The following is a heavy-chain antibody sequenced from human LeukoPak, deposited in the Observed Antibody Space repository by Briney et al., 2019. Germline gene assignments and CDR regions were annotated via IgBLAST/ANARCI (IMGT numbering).Heavy chain of an antibody. CDR1: EFTFNTFS. Sequence: GGSLRLSCAASEFTFNTFSMNWVRQAPGKGLEWVSSISSSRNYMYYADSVKGRFTISRDNAKNSLYLQMNSLRAEDTAVYFCARGTHVFDIWGQGTMVTVSS. D-gene: IGHD2-15*01. J-gene: IGHJ3*02. CDR2: ISSSRNYM. V-gene: IGHV3-21*01. CDR3: ARGTHVFDI.